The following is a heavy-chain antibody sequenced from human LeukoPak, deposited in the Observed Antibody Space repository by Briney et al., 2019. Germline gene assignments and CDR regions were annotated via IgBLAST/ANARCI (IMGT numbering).Heavy chain of an antibody. J-gene: IGHJ4*02. CDR1: GFIFSNYW. D-gene: IGHD3-10*01. V-gene: IGHV3-30-3*01. Sequence: GGSLRLSCAASGFIFSNYWMGWVRQAPGKGLEWVAVISYDVGVKYHADSVKGRFTISRDSSSKTVYLQMNSLRTEDTAVYYCVREGYYHSGSLPTFYFDYWGQGTLVTVSS. CDR3: VREGYYHSGSLPTFYFDY. CDR2: ISYDVGVK.